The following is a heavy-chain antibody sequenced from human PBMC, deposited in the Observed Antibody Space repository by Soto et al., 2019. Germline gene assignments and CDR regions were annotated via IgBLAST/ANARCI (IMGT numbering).Heavy chain of an antibody. CDR3: AKDVRPSLYTRSWFDC. D-gene: IGHD6-13*01. CDR2: ISWNSGSR. CDR1: GFTFDNYA. Sequence: EVQLVESGGGFLQPGRSLRLSCAASGFTFDNYAMHWVRQVPGKGLEWVSGISWNSGSREYADSVKGRFIISRDNAKNSLFLELNSLRPEDTALYYCAKDVRPSLYTRSWFDCWGQGTLVTVSS. J-gene: IGHJ5*01. V-gene: IGHV3-9*01.